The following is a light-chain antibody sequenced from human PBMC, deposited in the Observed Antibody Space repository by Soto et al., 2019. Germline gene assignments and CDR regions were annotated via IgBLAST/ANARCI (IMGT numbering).Light chain of an antibody. CDR2: DVS. CDR1: SSDVGGYNY. Sequence: QSVLTQPASVSGSPGQSITISCTGTSSDVGGYNYVSWYQQHPGKAPKLMIHDVSNRPSGVSNRFSGSKSGNTASLTISGLQAEYEADYYCSSYTSSSTLGYVFGTGTKVTVL. J-gene: IGLJ1*01. V-gene: IGLV2-14*01. CDR3: SSYTSSSTLGYV.